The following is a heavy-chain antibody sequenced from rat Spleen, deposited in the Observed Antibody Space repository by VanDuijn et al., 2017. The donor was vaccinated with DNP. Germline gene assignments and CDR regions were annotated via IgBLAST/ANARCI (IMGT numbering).Heavy chain of an antibody. D-gene: IGHD4-2*01. CDR2: ISPSGGST. CDR1: RFTFSNYD. CDR3: ARPQTGIFDY. Sequence: EVQLVESGGGLVQPGRSLKLSCAASRFTFSNYDMAWVRQAPTKGLEWVASISPSGGSTYYRDSVKGRFTISRDNARNTLYLQMDSLRSEDTATYYCARPQTGIFDYWGQGVMVTVSS. V-gene: IGHV5S13*01. J-gene: IGHJ2*01.